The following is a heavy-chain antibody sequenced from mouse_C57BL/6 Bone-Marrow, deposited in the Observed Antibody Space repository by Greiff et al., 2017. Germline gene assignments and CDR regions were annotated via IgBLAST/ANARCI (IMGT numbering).Heavy chain of an antibody. J-gene: IGHJ4*01. CDR1: GFSLTTFGMG. D-gene: IGHD1-1*01. Sequence: QVTLKVSGPGILQPSQTLSLTCSFSGFSLTTFGMGVGWIRQPSGKGRVWLVHICGGDDKYYNPDLKGRLTSSKNTTKNQVFLKFANVDTADTATYYCARHYYGSSYEDYAMDYWGQGTSVTVSA. V-gene: IGHV8-8*01. CDR3: ARHYYGSSYEDYAMDY. CDR2: ICGGDDK.